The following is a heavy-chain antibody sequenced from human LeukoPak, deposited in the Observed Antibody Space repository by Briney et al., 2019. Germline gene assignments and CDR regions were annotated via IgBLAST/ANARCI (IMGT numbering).Heavy chain of an antibody. CDR2: FDPEDGET. V-gene: IGHV1-24*01. Sequence: ASVKVSCKVSGYTLTELSMHWVRQAPGKGLEWMGGFDPEDGETIYAQKFQGRVTMTEDTSTDTAYMELSSLRSEDTAVYYCATAPIVGPTPPLSYWGQGTLVTVSS. CDR3: ATAPIVGPTPPLSY. J-gene: IGHJ4*02. D-gene: IGHD1-26*01. CDR1: GYTLTELS.